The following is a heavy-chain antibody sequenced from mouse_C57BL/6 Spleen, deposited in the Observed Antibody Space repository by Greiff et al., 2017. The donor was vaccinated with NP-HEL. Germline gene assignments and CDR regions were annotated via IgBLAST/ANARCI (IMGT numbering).Heavy chain of an antibody. J-gene: IGHJ4*01. D-gene: IGHD2-2*01. Sequence: DVKLQESGPGLVKPSQSLSLTCSVTGYSITSGYYWNWIRQFPGNKLEWMGYISYDGSNNYNPSLKNRISITRDTSKNQFFLKLNSVTTEDTATYYCARRGGEFYYGSYYYAMDYWGQGTSVTVSS. CDR3: ARRGGEFYYGSYYYAMDY. V-gene: IGHV3-6*01. CDR1: GYSITSGYY. CDR2: ISYDGSN.